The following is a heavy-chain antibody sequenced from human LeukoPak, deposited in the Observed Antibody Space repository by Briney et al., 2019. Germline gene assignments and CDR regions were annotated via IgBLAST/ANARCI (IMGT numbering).Heavy chain of an antibody. CDR2: ISAHNGNT. V-gene: IGHV1-18*01. D-gene: IGHD3-16*01. Sequence: ASVKVSCKASGYSFTSFGITWVRQAPGQGLEWMGWISAHNGNTNYAQKLQGRVTMTTDTSTSTAYMELRTLRSDDTAVYYCARDHSYASRGGSFDYWGQGTLVTVSS. J-gene: IGHJ4*02. CDR1: GYSFTSFG. CDR3: ARDHSYASRGGSFDY.